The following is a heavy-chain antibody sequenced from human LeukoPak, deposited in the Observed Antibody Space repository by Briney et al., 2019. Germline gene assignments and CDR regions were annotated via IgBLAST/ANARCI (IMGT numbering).Heavy chain of an antibody. Sequence: SETLSLTCAVYGGSFSGYYWSWIRQPPGKGLEWIGEINHSGSTNYNPSLKSRVTISVDTSKNQFSLKLSSVTAADTAVYYCAREVTTWYYYYMDVWGKGTTVTVSS. D-gene: IGHD4-17*01. CDR3: AREVTTWYYYYMDV. J-gene: IGHJ6*03. CDR1: GGSFSGYY. V-gene: IGHV4-34*01. CDR2: INHSGST.